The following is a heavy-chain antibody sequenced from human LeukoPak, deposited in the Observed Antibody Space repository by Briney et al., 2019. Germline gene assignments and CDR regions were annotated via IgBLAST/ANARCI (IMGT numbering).Heavy chain of an antibody. CDR3: ARELISMLRGVITNRFDP. CDR2: IYYSGST. D-gene: IGHD3-10*01. CDR1: GGSISSYY. V-gene: IGHV4-59*01. J-gene: IGHJ5*02. Sequence: SETLSLTCTVSGGSISSYYWSRIRQPPGKGLEWIGYIYYSGSTNYNPSLKSRVTISVDTSKNQFSLKLSSVTAADTAVYYWARELISMLRGVITNRFDPWGQGTLVTVSS.